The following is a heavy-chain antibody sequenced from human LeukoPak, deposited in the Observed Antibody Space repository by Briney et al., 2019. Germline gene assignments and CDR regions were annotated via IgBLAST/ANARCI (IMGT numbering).Heavy chain of an antibody. D-gene: IGHD3-16*01. V-gene: IGHV3-23*01. Sequence: GGSLRLSCAASGFTFSSYAMSWVRQPPGKGLEWVSAVSASGGNTYYADSVKGRFTISRDNSKNTLYLQVNSLRAEDTAVYYCGKGLYHDYSGIGDYWGQGTLVTVSS. CDR1: GFTFSSYA. CDR3: GKGLYHDYSGIGDY. CDR2: VSASGGNT. J-gene: IGHJ4*02.